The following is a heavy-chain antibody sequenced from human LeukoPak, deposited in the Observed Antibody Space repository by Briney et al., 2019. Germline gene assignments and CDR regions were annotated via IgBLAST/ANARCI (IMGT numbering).Heavy chain of an antibody. D-gene: IGHD6-19*01. CDR2: IYYSGST. Sequence: SETLSLTCTVSGGSISSYYWSWIRQPPGKGLEWIGYIYYSGSTNYNPSLKSRVTISVETSKNQFSLKLSSVTAADTAVYYCATGYSSGWYDYWGQGTLVTVSS. CDR3: ATGYSSGWYDY. CDR1: GGSISSYY. J-gene: IGHJ4*02. V-gene: IGHV4-59*01.